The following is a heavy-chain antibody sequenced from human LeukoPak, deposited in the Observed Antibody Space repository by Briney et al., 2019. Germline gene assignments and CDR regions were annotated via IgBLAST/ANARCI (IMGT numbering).Heavy chain of an antibody. D-gene: IGHD3-22*01. Sequence: SVKVSCKASGGTFSSYAISWVRQAPGQGLEWMGRIIPILGIANYAQKFQGRVTITADKSTSTAYMELSSLRSEDTAVYYCARDQDDYYDSSAATGAFDYWGQGTLVTIS. CDR3: ARDQDDYYDSSAATGAFDY. V-gene: IGHV1-69*04. CDR2: IIPILGIA. J-gene: IGHJ4*02. CDR1: GGTFSSYA.